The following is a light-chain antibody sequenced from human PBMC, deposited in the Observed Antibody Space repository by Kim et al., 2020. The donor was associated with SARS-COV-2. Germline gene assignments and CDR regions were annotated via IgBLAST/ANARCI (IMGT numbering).Light chain of an antibody. CDR3: QQYFSLST. CDR2: EAS. V-gene: IGKV1-5*03. J-gene: IGKJ2*01. CDR1: QSISNV. Sequence: LSASVGDRITITCRASQSISNVLAWYQQKPGRASKVLIYEASSLQSGVPSRFTGRGSGTEFSLTISGLQPDDSATYYCQQYFSLSTFGQGTKLEI.